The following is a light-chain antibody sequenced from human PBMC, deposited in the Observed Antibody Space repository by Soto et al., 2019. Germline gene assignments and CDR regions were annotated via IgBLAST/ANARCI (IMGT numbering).Light chain of an antibody. V-gene: IGLV2-14*01. J-gene: IGLJ2*01. CDR1: SNDVGGYNH. Sequence: QSALTQPASVSGSPGQSITISCTGTSNDVGGYNHVSWYQQLPGKDPKLIIYEVYYRPSGVSNRFSGSKSGNTASLTISWLQDEEEADYYCNSYRNTDTVVFGGGTKLTVL. CDR3: NSYRNTDTVV. CDR2: EVY.